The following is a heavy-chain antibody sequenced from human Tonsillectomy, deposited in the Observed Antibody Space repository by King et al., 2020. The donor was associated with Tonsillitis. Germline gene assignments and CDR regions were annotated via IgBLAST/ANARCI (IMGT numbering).Heavy chain of an antibody. CDR1: GFTFSSYC. CDR2: IKEDGSEK. Sequence: VQLVESGGGLVQPGGSLRLSCAASGFTFSSYCMSWVRQGPGKGLEWVANIKEDGSEKYYVDSVKGRFTISRDNAKNSLYLQMSSLRDEDTAVYYCASFPPGGDGRYWARAPLAPASS. CDR3: ASFPPGGDGRY. J-gene: IGHJ4*02. V-gene: IGHV3-7*01. D-gene: IGHD2-21*02.